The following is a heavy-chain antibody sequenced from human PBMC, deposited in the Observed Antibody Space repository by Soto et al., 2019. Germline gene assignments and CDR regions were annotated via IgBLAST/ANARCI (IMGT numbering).Heavy chain of an antibody. CDR3: ARVPLIYCSGGSCQSGFDY. Sequence: GASVKVSCKASGYTFTSYGISWVRQAPGQGLEWMGGIIPIFGTANYAQKFQGRVTITADESTGTAYMELSSLRSEDTAVYYCARVPLIYCSGGSCQSGFDYWGQGTLVTVSS. CDR1: GYTFTSYG. CDR2: IIPIFGTA. V-gene: IGHV1-69*13. J-gene: IGHJ4*02. D-gene: IGHD2-15*01.